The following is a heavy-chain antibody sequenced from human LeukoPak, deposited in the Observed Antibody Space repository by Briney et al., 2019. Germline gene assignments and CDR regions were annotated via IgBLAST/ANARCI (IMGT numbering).Heavy chain of an antibody. CDR1: GGSFNGYY. V-gene: IGHV4-34*01. CDR3: ARGLDP. J-gene: IGHJ5*02. Sequence: SETLSLTCAVYGGSFNGYYWSWIRQPPGKGLEWIGEINHSGSTNYNPSLKSRVTISVDTSKNQFSLKLSSVTAADTAVYYCARGLDPWGQGTLVTVSS. CDR2: INHSGST.